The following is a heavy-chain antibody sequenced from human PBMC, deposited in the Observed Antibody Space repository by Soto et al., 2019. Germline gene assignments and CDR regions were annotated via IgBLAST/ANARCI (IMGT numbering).Heavy chain of an antibody. J-gene: IGHJ5*02. CDR2: IFYGHGT. V-gene: IGHV4-39*01. CDR3: ARQPTGYPNWFDA. Sequence: QVQLQESGPGLVYPSETLSLTCTVSGGSVTSSTSSWAWVRQPPGKGLHWIGTIFYGHGTYYNPSLESRVTISLDTSKIQFSLELTSVTAADTAVYYCARQPTGYPNWFDAWGRGILVIVSS. D-gene: IGHD3-9*01. CDR1: GGSVTSSTSS.